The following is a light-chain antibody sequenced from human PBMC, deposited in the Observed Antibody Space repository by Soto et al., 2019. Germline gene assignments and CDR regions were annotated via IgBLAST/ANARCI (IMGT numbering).Light chain of an antibody. V-gene: IGKV1-33*01. CDR2: DAS. CDR1: QDISDY. J-gene: IGKJ4*01. CDR3: QQYDNVPFT. Sequence: DIQMTQSPSSLSASVGDRVIITCQTSQDISDYLNWYKQKPGKAPKLLIYDASNLETGVPSRFSGSGSGTNFTFTISSLQPEDIATYYCQQYDNVPFTFGGGTKVEIK.